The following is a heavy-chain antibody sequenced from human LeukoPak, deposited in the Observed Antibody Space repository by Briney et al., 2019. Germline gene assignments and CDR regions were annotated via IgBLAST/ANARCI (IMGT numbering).Heavy chain of an antibody. Sequence: GASVKVSCKASGYTFTSYAMHWVRQAPGQRLEWMGWISIGDGNTHYGQKFQDRVSMTRDIGSNTAFLELRSLRSDDTAVYFCSRSYHSTSWYYFDLWGQGTLVTVSS. D-gene: IGHD2-2*01. CDR3: SRSYHSTSWYYFDL. V-gene: IGHV1-3*04. CDR2: ISIGDGNT. CDR1: GYTFTSYA. J-gene: IGHJ4*02.